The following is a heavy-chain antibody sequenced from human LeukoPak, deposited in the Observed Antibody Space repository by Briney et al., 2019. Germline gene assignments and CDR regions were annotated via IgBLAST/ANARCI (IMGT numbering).Heavy chain of an antibody. CDR3: ACGGGVDVQHGGYYYMDV. J-gene: IGHJ6*03. CDR1: GYTFTGNY. Sequence: ASLKVSCKASGYTFTGNYMHWVRQAPGQGPEWMGWINPNSGDTNYAQKFQGRVTMTRDTSNSTAYMELSRLRSDDTAVYYCACGGGVDVQHGGYYYMDVWGEGTTVTVSS. V-gene: IGHV1-2*02. D-gene: IGHD1-1*01. CDR2: INPNSGDT.